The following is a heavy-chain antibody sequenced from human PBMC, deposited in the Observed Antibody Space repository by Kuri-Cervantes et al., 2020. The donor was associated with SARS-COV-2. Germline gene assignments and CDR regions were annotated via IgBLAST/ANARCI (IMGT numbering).Heavy chain of an antibody. V-gene: IGHV1-69*13. Sequence: SVKVSCKASGGTFSSYAISWVRQAPGQGLEWMGGIIPIFGTANYAQKFQGRVTITADESTSTAYMELSSLRSDDTAVYYCAAAPVTKSPYYYYYYGMDVWGQGTTVTVSS. CDR1: GGTFSSYA. CDR3: AAAPVTKSPYYYYYYGMDV. D-gene: IGHD4-17*01. J-gene: IGHJ6*02. CDR2: IIPIFGTA.